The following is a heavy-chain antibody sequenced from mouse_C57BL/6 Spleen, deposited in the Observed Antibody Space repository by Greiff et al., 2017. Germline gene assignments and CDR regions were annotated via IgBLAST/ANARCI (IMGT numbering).Heavy chain of an antibody. CDR3: ARGTTVVAPSFDY. J-gene: IGHJ2*01. D-gene: IGHD1-1*01. Sequence: QVQLQQPGAELVKPGASVKLSCKASGYTFTSYWMQWVKQRPGQGLEWIGEIDPSDSYTNYNPKFKGKATLTVDTSSSTAYMQLSSLTSEDSAVYYCARGTTVVAPSFDYWGQGTTLTVSS. CDR1: GYTFTSYW. CDR2: IDPSDSYT. V-gene: IGHV1-50*01.